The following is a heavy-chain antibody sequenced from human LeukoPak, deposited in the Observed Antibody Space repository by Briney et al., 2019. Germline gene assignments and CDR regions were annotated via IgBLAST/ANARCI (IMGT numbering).Heavy chain of an antibody. Sequence: SQTLSLTCAISGDSVSINSAAWNWIRQSPSRGLEWLGRTYQRSKWYNDYAVSVKSRITVNPDISKNQFSLQLNSVTPEDTAVYYCARSPSPYSSGWYFDYWGQGTLVTVSS. CDR2: TYQRSKWYN. D-gene: IGHD6-19*01. V-gene: IGHV6-1*01. J-gene: IGHJ4*02. CDR3: ARSPSPYSSGWYFDY. CDR1: GDSVSINSAA.